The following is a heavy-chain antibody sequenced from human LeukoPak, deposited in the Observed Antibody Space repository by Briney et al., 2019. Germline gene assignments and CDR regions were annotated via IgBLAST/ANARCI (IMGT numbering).Heavy chain of an antibody. J-gene: IGHJ4*02. D-gene: IGHD2-8*01. CDR3: ARVYRSLMDY. CDR1: DGSISSYY. Sequence: PSETLSLTCTVSDGSISSYYWSWIRQPPGKGLEWIGYIYNSGSTNYNPSLKSRVTISVDTSKKQFSLKLSSVTATDTAVYYCARVYRSLMDYWGQGTLVTVSS. CDR2: IYNSGST. V-gene: IGHV4-59*01.